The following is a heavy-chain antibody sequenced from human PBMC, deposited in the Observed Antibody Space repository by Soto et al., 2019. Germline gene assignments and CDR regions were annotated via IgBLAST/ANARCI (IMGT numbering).Heavy chain of an antibody. D-gene: IGHD3-10*02. J-gene: IGHJ4*02. CDR3: ARERGLTASTLFGY. Sequence: ASVKVSCKASGYTFTSYGINWVRQAPGQGLEWMGRVSTYNGNTKYAQKFQGRVTMTTDTSTTTVYMHLRSLRSDDTAVYYCARERGLTASTLFGYWGQGTVVTVSS. CDR2: VSTYNGNT. CDR1: GYTFTSYG. V-gene: IGHV1-18*01.